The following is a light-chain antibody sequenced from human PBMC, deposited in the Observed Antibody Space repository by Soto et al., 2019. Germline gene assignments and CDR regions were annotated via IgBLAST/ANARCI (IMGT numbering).Light chain of an antibody. CDR1: QSVNNNY. J-gene: IGKJ1*01. Sequence: EIVLTQSPGTLSLSPGERATLSCRASQSVNNNYLAWYQRQPGQAPRLLIYGASSRATGIPDRFSGSGSGTDFTLTISRLEPEDFAVYYCQQYAGSPRTFGQGTKVEIK. CDR2: GAS. CDR3: QQYAGSPRT. V-gene: IGKV3-20*01.